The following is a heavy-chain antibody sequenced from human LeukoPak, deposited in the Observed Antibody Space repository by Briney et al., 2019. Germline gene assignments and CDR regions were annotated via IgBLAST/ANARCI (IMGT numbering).Heavy chain of an antibody. CDR3: AEGYSYGSTFDY. J-gene: IGHJ4*02. V-gene: IGHV4-39*07. Sequence: SETLSLTCTVSGGSISSSSYYWGWIRQPPGKGLEWIGSIYYSGGTYYNPSLKSRVTISVDTSKNQFSLKLSSVTAADTAVYYCAEGYSYGSTFDYWGQGTLVTVSS. D-gene: IGHD5-18*01. CDR2: IYYSGGT. CDR1: GGSISSSSYY.